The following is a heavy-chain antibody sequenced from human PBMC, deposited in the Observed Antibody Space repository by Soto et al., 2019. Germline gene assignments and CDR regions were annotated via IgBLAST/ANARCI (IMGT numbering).Heavy chain of an antibody. J-gene: IGHJ6*02. Sequence: QVQLVQSGAEVKKPGSSVKVSCKASGGTFSSYAISWVRQAPGQGLEWMGGIIPIFGTANYAQKFQGRVTITADESTSTAYMELSSLRSEDTAVYYCATYCSGGSCYSVAGYYGMDVWGQGTTVTVSS. CDR1: GGTFSSYA. CDR2: IIPIFGTA. D-gene: IGHD2-15*01. V-gene: IGHV1-69*01. CDR3: ATYCSGGSCYSVAGYYGMDV.